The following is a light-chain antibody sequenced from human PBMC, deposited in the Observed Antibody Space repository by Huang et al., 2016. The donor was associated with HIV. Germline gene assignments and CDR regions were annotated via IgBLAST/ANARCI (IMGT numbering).Light chain of an antibody. Sequence: EIVLTQSPTTLSLSPGERATLSCRASQSVKRYLAWYQQKPGQAPSLLIYDASNRATGIPARFSGSGSGTDFTLTISSLEPEDFAVYYCQQRSNWPPITFGQGTRLEIK. CDR3: QQRSNWPPIT. V-gene: IGKV3-11*01. CDR2: DAS. J-gene: IGKJ5*01. CDR1: QSVKRY.